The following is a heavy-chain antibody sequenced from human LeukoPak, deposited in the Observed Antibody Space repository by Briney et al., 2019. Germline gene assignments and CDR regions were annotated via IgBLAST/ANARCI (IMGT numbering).Heavy chain of an antibody. J-gene: IGHJ3*02. V-gene: IGHV3-11*06. CDR3: ARGRGYCSSTSCYERAFDI. D-gene: IGHD2-2*01. Sequence: GGSLRLSCAASGFTFSDYYMSWIRQAPGKGLEWVSYISSSSYTNYADSVTGRFTISRDNAKNSLYLQMNSLRAEDTAVYYCARGRGYCSSTSCYERAFDIWGQGTMVTVSS. CDR2: ISSSSYT. CDR1: GFTFSDYY.